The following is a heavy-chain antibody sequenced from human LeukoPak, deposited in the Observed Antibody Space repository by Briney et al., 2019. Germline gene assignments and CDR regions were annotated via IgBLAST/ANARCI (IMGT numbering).Heavy chain of an antibody. D-gene: IGHD2-2*01. V-gene: IGHV1-69*01. CDR2: IIPIFGTA. Sequence: SVKVSCKDSGGTFSSYATSWVRQAPGQGLEWMGGIIPIFGTANYAQKFQGRVTITADESTSTAYMELSSLRSEDTAVYYCARDRPIVVVPAAKGTYYYYSGMDVWGQGTTVTVSS. CDR1: GGTFSSYA. J-gene: IGHJ6*02. CDR3: ARDRPIVVVPAAKGTYYYYSGMDV.